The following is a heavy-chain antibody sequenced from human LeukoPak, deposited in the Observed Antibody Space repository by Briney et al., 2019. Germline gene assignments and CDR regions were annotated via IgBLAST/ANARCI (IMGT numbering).Heavy chain of an antibody. CDR1: GFTFDDYA. CDR3: ARAHGAGGLGYQYMDV. V-gene: IGHV3-43D*03. Sequence: GGSLRLSCAASGFTFDDYAMHWVRQAPGKGLEWVSLISWNGGSTYYADSVKGRFTISRDNSKNSLYLQMNSLRAEDTAVYYCARAHGAGGLGYQYMDVWGKGTTVTISS. D-gene: IGHD2-2*01. CDR2: ISWNGGST. J-gene: IGHJ6*03.